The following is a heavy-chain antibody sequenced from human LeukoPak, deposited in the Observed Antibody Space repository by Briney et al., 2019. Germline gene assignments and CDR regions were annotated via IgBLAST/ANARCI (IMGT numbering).Heavy chain of an antibody. Sequence: GGSLRLSCAASGFTFDDYAMHWVRQAPGKGLEWVSGISWNSGSIGYADSVKGRFTISRDNAKNSLYLQMNSLRAEDMSLYYCAKASDYGGPYYFNYWGQGTLVTVSS. V-gene: IGHV3-9*03. CDR3: AKASDYGGPYYFNY. CDR1: GFTFDDYA. J-gene: IGHJ4*02. CDR2: ISWNSGSI. D-gene: IGHD4-23*01.